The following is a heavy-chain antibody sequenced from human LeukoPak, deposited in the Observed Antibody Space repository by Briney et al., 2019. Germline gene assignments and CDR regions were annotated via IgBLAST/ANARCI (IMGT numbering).Heavy chain of an antibody. CDR3: ARGRLLLPRY. Sequence: GGSLRLSCAASGFTFSSYWVHWVRQAPGKGLVWVSRINTDGSSTRYADSVKGRFTISRDNAKNTLYLQMNSLRAEDTAVYYCARGRLLLPRYWGQGTLVTVSS. J-gene: IGHJ4*02. D-gene: IGHD3-10*01. V-gene: IGHV3-74*01. CDR1: GFTFSSYW. CDR2: INTDGSST.